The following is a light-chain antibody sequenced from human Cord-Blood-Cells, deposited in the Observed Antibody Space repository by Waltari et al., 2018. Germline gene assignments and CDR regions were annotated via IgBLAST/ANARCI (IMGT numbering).Light chain of an antibody. Sequence: QSALTQPRSVSGSPGQSVTIPCTGTSHDVGGYNHVCWYQQHPGKAPKLMIYDGSKRPSGVPDRFSGSKSGNTASLTISGLQAEDEADYYCCSYAGSYTYVFGTGTKVTVL. J-gene: IGLJ1*01. V-gene: IGLV2-11*01. CDR3: CSYAGSYTYV. CDR2: DGS. CDR1: SHDVGGYNH.